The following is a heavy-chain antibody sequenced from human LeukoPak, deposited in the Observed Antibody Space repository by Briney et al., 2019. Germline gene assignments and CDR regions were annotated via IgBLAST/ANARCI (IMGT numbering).Heavy chain of an antibody. V-gene: IGHV3-21*01. D-gene: IGHD4-17*01. Sequence: GGSLRLSCAASGFTFSSYTMNWVRQAPGKGLEWVSSISRRSTYIYYADSVKGRFTISRDNAKNSLYLQMNSLRAEDTAVYYCARGRYGVDAFDIWGQGTMVTVSS. J-gene: IGHJ3*02. CDR2: ISRRSTYI. CDR1: GFTFSSYT. CDR3: ARGRYGVDAFDI.